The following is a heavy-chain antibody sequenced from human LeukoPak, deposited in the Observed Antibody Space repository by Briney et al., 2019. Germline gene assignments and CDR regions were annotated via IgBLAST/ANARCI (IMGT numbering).Heavy chain of an antibody. Sequence: ASVKVSCKASGYTFTSYGISWVRQAPGQGLEWMGWISAYNGNTNYAQKLQGRVTMTTDTSTSTAYMELRSLRSDDTAVYYCARERIIIGYYHYYMDVWGKGTTVTVSS. CDR2: ISAYNGNT. J-gene: IGHJ6*03. V-gene: IGHV1-18*01. D-gene: IGHD3-10*01. CDR3: ARERIIIGYYHYYMDV. CDR1: GYTFTSYG.